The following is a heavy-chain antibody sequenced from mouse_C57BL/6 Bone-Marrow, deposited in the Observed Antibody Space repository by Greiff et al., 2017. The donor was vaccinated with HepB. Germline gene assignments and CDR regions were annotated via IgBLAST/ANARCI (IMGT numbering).Heavy chain of an antibody. Sequence: EVKLMESGGGLVKPGGSLKLSCAASGFTFSDYGMHWVRQAPEKGLEWVAYISSGSSTIYYADTVKGRFTISRDNAKNTLFLQMTSLRSEDTAMYYCARGYYYGSSTGFAYWGQGTLVTVSA. CDR3: ARGYYYGSSTGFAY. CDR1: GFTFSDYG. D-gene: IGHD1-1*01. CDR2: ISSGSSTI. J-gene: IGHJ3*01. V-gene: IGHV5-17*01.